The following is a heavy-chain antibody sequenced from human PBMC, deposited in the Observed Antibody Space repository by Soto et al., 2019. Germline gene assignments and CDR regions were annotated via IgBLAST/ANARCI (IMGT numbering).Heavy chain of an antibody. V-gene: IGHV3-7*03. CDR2: IRLDGVEK. CDR1: GFTFRTYW. CDR3: ARGRGVEI. J-gene: IGHJ3*02. Sequence: RLSCAASGFTFRTYWMTWVRQAPGKGLEWVANIRLDGVEKYYVDSVKGRFTISRVNAKNSLYLEMNSLRDDDTAVYYCARGRGVEIWGQGTMVTVSS.